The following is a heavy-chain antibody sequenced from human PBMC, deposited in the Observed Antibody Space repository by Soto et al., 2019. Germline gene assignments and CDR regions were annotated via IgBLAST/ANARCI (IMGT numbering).Heavy chain of an antibody. CDR1: GFTFSSYG. D-gene: IGHD2-8*01. J-gene: IGHJ6*02. Sequence: GGSLRLSCAASGFTFSSYGMHWVRQAPGKGLEWVAVISYDGSNKYYADSVKGRFTISRDNSKNTLYLQMNSLRAEDTAVYYCAKNGQEYYYYGMDVWGQGTTVTVYS. CDR2: ISYDGSNK. V-gene: IGHV3-30*18. CDR3: AKNGQEYYYYGMDV.